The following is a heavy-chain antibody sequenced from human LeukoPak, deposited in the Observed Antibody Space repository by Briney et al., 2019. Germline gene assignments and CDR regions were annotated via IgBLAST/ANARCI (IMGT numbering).Heavy chain of an antibody. Sequence: ASVKVSCKASGYTFTGYFVHWVRQAPGQGLQWMGWINPNTGGTNYAQKFQGRVTMTRDTSISTAYMELSRLRSDDTAVYYCASGDYGDPPLNYWGQGTLVTISS. CDR2: INPNTGGT. J-gene: IGHJ4*02. CDR3: ASGDYGDPPLNY. CDR1: GYTFTGYF. D-gene: IGHD4/OR15-4a*01. V-gene: IGHV1-2*02.